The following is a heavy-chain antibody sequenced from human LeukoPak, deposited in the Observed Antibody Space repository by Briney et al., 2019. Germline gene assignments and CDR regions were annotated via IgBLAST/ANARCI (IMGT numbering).Heavy chain of an antibody. J-gene: IGHJ4*02. CDR1: GFPFSSYA. D-gene: IGHD2-2*01. V-gene: IGHV3-23*01. CDR3: AKVAPRYCSSTSCYLPFDY. CDR2: ISGSGGST. Sequence: GGSLLLSCAASGFPFSSYAMSWVRPAPGKGLEWVSAISGSGGSTYYADSVKGRFTISRDNSKNTLYLQMNSLRAEDTAVYYCAKVAPRYCSSTSCYLPFDYWGQGTLVTVSS.